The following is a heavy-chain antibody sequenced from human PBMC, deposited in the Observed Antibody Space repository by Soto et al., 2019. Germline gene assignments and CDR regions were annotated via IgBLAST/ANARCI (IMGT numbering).Heavy chain of an antibody. Sequence: QVQLVQSGAEVKKPGASVKVSCKASGYTFTSYDINWVRQATGQGLEWMGWMNPNSGNTGYAQKFQGRVTRARNTHISTGYREVGSLRSGDRAVYYGAVGEGVTAGGGYYWGQGTLVTVSS. CDR2: MNPNSGNT. CDR3: AVGEGVTAGGGYY. J-gene: IGHJ4*02. CDR1: GYTFTSYD. V-gene: IGHV1-8*01. D-gene: IGHD3-16*01.